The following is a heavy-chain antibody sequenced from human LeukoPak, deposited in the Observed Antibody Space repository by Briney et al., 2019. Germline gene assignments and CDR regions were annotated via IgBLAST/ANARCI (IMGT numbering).Heavy chain of an antibody. Sequence: PSETLSLTCAVYGGSFSGYYWSWIRQPPGKGLEWIGEINHSGSTNYNPSLKSRVTISVDTSKNQFSLKLSSVTAADTAAYYCARGDGRWLQFVRWWFDPWGQGTLVTVSS. D-gene: IGHD5-24*01. CDR2: INHSGST. J-gene: IGHJ5*02. CDR1: GGSFSGYY. CDR3: ARGDGRWLQFVRWWFDP. V-gene: IGHV4-34*01.